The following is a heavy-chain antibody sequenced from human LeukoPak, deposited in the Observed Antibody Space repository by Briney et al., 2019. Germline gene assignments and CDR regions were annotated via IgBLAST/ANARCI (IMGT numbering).Heavy chain of an antibody. V-gene: IGHV3-23*05. CDR2: IPGSRSPK. CDR3: LKNVGYCSSSSCSRLYFAS. J-gene: IGHJ4*02. D-gene: IGHD2-15*01. Sequence: GGSLRLSCAASGFTFGSYTMSWVRQAPGKGLEGVSSIPGSRSPKYYADSVRGRFTISRENSKNTLYLQLNSLRVEDPAVYYCLKNVGYCSSSSCSRLYFASWGQGSLATVS. CDR1: GFTFGSYT.